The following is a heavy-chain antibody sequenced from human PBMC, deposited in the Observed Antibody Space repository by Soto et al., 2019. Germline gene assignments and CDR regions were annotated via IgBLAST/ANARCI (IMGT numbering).Heavy chain of an antibody. CDR1: GFTFSSYG. CDR2: IWYDGSNK. Sequence: PGGSLRLSCAASGFTFSSYGMHWVRQAPGKGLEWVAVIWYDGSNKYYADSVKGRFTISRDNSKNTLYLQMNSLRAEDTAVYYCARDPSGGSNYVGHVDYWGQGTLVTVSS. V-gene: IGHV3-33*01. CDR3: ARDPSGGSNYVGHVDY. J-gene: IGHJ4*02. D-gene: IGHD4-4*01.